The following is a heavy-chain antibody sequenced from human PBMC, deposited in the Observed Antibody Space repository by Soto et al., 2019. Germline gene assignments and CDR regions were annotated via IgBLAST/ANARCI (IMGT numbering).Heavy chain of an antibody. CDR3: ASRGCRQLRGYYLVY. D-gene: IGHD3-10*01. J-gene: IGHJ4*02. CDR1: GSTVSSNY. Sequence: GSLRLSCAASGSTVSSNYMSWVRQAPGKGLEWVSVIYSGGKTYYADSVKGRFTISRDNSKNTLYLQMNSLRAEDTAVYYCASRGCRQLRGYYLVYWGQGTLVTVSS. V-gene: IGHV3-53*01. CDR2: IYSGGKT.